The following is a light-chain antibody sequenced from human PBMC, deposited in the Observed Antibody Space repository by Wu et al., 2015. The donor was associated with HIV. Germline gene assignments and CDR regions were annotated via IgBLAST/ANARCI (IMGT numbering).Light chain of an antibody. CDR3: QQYNNWPPYS. CDR2: DAS. J-gene: IGKJ2*03. Sequence: VMTQSPAALSMSPGERATLSCRASQSVNSNLAWYQQKPGQTPRLLIYDASTRATGIPARFSGSGSGTEFTLTISSMQSEDFAVYYCQQYNNWPPYSFGQGTKLEIK. V-gene: IGKV3-15*01. CDR1: QSVNSN.